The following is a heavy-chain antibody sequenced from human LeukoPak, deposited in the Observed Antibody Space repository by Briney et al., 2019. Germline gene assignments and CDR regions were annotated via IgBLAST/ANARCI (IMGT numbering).Heavy chain of an antibody. CDR3: AMTDRYAGRPFDY. V-gene: IGHV1-24*01. CDR2: FDPEDGEDGEA. J-gene: IGHJ4*02. CDR1: GSSLIEVA. Sequence: GASVKVSCKVSGSSLIEVAMHWVRQAPGKGLEWVGSFDPEDGEDGEAHYAQKFQGRVNMTEDASTDTAYMELTSLRSEDTALYYCAMTDRYAGRPFDYWGQGTLVTVSS. D-gene: IGHD3-9*01.